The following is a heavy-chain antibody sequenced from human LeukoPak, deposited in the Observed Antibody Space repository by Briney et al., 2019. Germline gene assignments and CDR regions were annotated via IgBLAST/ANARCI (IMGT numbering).Heavy chain of an antibody. D-gene: IGHD6-13*01. CDR3: ARVRTAGLFDY. CDR1: GGSFSGYY. V-gene: IGHV4-34*01. Sequence: SETLSLTCAVYGGSFSGYYWSWIRQPPGKGLEWIGEINHSGSTNYNPSLKSRVTIPVDTSKNQFSLKLSSVTAADTAVYYCARVRTAGLFDYWGQGTLVTVSS. CDR2: INHSGST. J-gene: IGHJ4*02.